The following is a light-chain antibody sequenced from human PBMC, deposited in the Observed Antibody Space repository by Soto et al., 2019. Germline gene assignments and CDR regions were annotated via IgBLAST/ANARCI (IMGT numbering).Light chain of an antibody. Sequence: SVLTQPASVSGSPGQSITISCTGTSSDVGGYNYVSWHQQHPGKVPKLMIYDVSYRPSGVSNRFSGSKSGNTASLTISGLQAEDEADYYCSSYTTSSTYVFGTGTKLTVL. CDR2: DVS. V-gene: IGLV2-14*01. CDR3: SSYTTSSTYV. J-gene: IGLJ1*01. CDR1: SSDVGGYNY.